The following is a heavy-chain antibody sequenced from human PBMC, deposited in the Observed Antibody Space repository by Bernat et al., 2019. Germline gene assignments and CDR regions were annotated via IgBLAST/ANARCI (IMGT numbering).Heavy chain of an antibody. D-gene: IGHD6-19*01. J-gene: IGHJ6*02. CDR1: GFTFSSYA. Sequence: EVQLLESGGGLVQPGGSLRLSCAASGFTFSSYAMSWVRQAPGKGLEWVSAISGSGGSTYYADSVKGRFTISRDNSKNTLYLQMNSLRAEDTAVYYCAKDGQSVWLVHSHYYGMDVWGQGTTVTVSS. V-gene: IGHV3-23*01. CDR2: ISGSGGST. CDR3: AKDGQSVWLVHSHYYGMDV.